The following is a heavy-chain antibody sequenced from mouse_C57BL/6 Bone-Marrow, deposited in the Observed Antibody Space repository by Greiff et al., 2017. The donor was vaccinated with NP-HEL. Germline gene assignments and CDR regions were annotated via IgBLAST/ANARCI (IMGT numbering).Heavy chain of an antibody. J-gene: IGHJ2*01. V-gene: IGHV1-55*01. Sequence: QVQLKESGAELVKPGASVKMSCKASGYTFTSYWITWVKQRPGQGLEWIGDIYPGSGSTNYNEKFKSKATLTVDTSSSTAYMQLSSLTSEDSAVYYCARRGIYYHYWGQGTTLTVSS. CDR1: GYTFTSYW. CDR2: IYPGSGST. CDR3: ARRGIYYHY.